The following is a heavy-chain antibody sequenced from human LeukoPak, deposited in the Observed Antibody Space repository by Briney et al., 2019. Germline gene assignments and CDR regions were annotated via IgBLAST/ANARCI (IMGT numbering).Heavy chain of an antibody. J-gene: IGHJ4*02. V-gene: IGHV1-8*02. CDR1: GYTFTSYG. CDR2: MNPNSGNT. Sequence: ASVEVSCKASGYTFTSYGISWVRQAPGQGLEWLGWMNPNSGNTGYAQKFQGRVTMTRNTSISTAYLELSSLRSEDTAIYYCARGVTSDYWGQGTLVTVSS. CDR3: ARGVTSDY.